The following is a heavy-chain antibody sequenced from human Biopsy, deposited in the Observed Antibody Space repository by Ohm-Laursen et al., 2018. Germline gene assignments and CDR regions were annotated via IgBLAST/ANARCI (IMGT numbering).Heavy chain of an antibody. D-gene: IGHD4-11*01. Sequence: TLSLTCTVSGDAVTKYYWSWIRQPPGKGLEWIGHIYYSVMTNYNPSLQSRVSISVDTSRNQVSLTLSSVTAADTAVYYCARDSGILNYGNFKYYHYYGMDVWGQGTKVTVSS. J-gene: IGHJ6*02. CDR3: ARDSGILNYGNFKYYHYYGMDV. CDR2: IYYSVMT. CDR1: GDAVTKYY. V-gene: IGHV4-59*02.